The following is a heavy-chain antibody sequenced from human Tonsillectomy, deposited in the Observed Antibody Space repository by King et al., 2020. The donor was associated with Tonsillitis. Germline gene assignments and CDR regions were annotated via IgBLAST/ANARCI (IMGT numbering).Heavy chain of an antibody. V-gene: IGHV4-34*01. CDR1: GGSFSDHY. D-gene: IGHD3-16*01. J-gene: IGHJ6*02. Sequence: VQLQQWGAGLLKPSETLSLTCAVYGGSFSDHYWSWIRQPPGKGMEWIGELNRSGNTNNNPSLQSRVTISVDTSKNQFSLNLSSVTAADTALSYFARALGHKYDILDYDDYGMDVWGQGTTVTVSS. CDR3: ARALGHKYDILDYDDYGMDV. CDR2: LNRSGNT.